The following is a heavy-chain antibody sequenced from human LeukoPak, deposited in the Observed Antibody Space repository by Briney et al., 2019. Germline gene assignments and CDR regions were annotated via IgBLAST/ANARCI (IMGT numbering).Heavy chain of an antibody. CDR1: GFTFSSYW. J-gene: IGHJ4*02. CDR3: ARDKIEGPTRLDY. D-gene: IGHD1-1*01. Sequence: GGSLRLSCAASGFTFSSYWMSWVRQAPGKGLEWVANIKQDESEKYYVDSVKGRFTISRDNANNSLYLQMNSLRAEDTAVYYCARDKIEGPTRLDYWGQGILVTVSS. V-gene: IGHV3-7*01. CDR2: IKQDESEK.